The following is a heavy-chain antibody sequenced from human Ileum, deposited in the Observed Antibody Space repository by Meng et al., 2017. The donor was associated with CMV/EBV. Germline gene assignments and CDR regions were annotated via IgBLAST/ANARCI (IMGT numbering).Heavy chain of an antibody. J-gene: IGHJ4*02. CDR1: GYTFTNYW. D-gene: IGHD2-21*02. Sequence: GSGYTFTNYWIGWVRQMPGKGLEWLGIIYPRDSDTRYSPSFQGQVTISADKSISTAYLQWSSLKASDTAMYYCARLSTAMVPRLFDYWGQGTLVTVSS. V-gene: IGHV5-51*01. CDR2: IYPRDSDT. CDR3: ARLSTAMVPRLFDY.